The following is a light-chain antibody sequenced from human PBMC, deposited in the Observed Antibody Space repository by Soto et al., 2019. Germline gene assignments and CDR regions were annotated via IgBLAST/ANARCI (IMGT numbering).Light chain of an antibody. V-gene: IGKV1-12*01. Sequence: DIQMTQSPSSVSASVGDRVTITCRASQDINNWLAWYQQKPGIAPKLLISAASTLQSGVPSRFSGSGSWTEFTLTISSLQPEDLGTYYCQQANSFPLTFGGGTKVQIK. CDR1: QDINNW. CDR2: AAS. J-gene: IGKJ4*01. CDR3: QQANSFPLT.